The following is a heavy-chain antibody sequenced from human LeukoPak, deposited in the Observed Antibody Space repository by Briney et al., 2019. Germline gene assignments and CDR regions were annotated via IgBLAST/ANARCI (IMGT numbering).Heavy chain of an antibody. CDR1: RFTFSNYW. D-gene: IGHD1-26*01. CDR3: ARKSGSHYFFDY. V-gene: IGHV3-74*01. J-gene: IGHJ4*02. CDR2: IDSDGSRT. Sequence: TGGSLRLSCAASRFTFSNYWMHWVRQAPGKGLVWVSRIDSDGSRTSYADSVKGRFTISRDNAKNTLYLQMSSLRAEDTAVYYCARKSGSHYFFDYWGQGTLVTVSS.